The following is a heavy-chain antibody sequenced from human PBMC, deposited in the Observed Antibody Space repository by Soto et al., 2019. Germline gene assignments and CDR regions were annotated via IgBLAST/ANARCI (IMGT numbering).Heavy chain of an antibody. Sequence: QVQLQESGPGLVKPSQTLSLTCIVSGDSISSSGYYWSWIRQHPGKVLEWIAYISNSGSTFYNPSLKSRVTMSLDTSENQFSLRLSSVTAADTAVYYCARGGDTDPFDVWGQGTMVTVSS. V-gene: IGHV4-31*03. CDR3: ARGGDTDPFDV. J-gene: IGHJ3*01. CDR1: GDSISSSGYY. D-gene: IGHD5-18*01. CDR2: ISNSGST.